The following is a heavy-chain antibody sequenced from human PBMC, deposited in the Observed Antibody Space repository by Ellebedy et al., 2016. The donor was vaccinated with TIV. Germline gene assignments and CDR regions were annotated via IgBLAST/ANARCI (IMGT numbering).Heavy chain of an antibody. J-gene: IGHJ6*02. CDR3: ARDQRGPQNRDGYNHGMDV. CDR2: IIPIFGTA. V-gene: IGHV1-69*13. CDR1: GGTFSSYA. D-gene: IGHD5-24*01. Sequence: SVKVSXXASGGTFSSYAISWVRQAPGQGLEWMGGIIPIFGTANYAQKFQGRVTITADESTSTAYMELSSLRSEDTAVYYCARDQRGPQNRDGYNHGMDVWGQGTTVTVSS.